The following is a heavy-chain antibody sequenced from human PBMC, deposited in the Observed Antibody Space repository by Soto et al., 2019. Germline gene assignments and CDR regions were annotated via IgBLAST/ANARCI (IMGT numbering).Heavy chain of an antibody. V-gene: IGHV3-9*01. CDR2: ISWNSGSI. CDR3: AKDTATTVTHRNYYYGMDV. D-gene: IGHD4-17*01. J-gene: IGHJ6*02. CDR1: GFTFDDYA. Sequence: GGSLRLSCAASGFTFDDYAMHWVRQAPGKGLEWVSGISWNSGSIGYADSVKGRFTISRDNAKNSLYLQMNSLRAEDTALYYCAKDTATTVTHRNYYYGMDVWGQGTTVTVSS.